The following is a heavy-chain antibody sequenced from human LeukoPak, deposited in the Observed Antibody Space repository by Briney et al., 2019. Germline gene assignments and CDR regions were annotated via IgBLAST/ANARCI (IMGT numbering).Heavy chain of an antibody. CDR1: GGSISSSSYY. CDR3: ARDLGYCSGGSCYNWFDP. Sequence: PSETLSLTCTVSGGSISSSSYYWGWIRQPPGKGLEWIGTIYYSGTTYYNPSLKSRVTISADTSKNHFSLKLSSVTAADTAVYYCARDLGYCSGGSCYNWFDPWGQGTLVTVSS. CDR2: IYYSGTT. D-gene: IGHD2-15*01. V-gene: IGHV4-39*02. J-gene: IGHJ5*02.